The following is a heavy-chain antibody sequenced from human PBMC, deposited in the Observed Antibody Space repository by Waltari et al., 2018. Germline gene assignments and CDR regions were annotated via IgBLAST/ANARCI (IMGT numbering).Heavy chain of an antibody. CDR2: VDGGGRT. V-gene: IGHV4-4*02. J-gene: IGHJ4*02. CDR3: ARDRGRGLFLDS. D-gene: IGHD5-12*01. CDR1: GDSMSSTYW. Sequence: QLQLQESGPGLVKPSGTLSLTCGVSGDSMSSTYWWSWVRQPPGGGLEWIGQVDGGGRTNYNPSFGSRVTVALDTYNKQFSLTVTSATAADTAVYYCARDRGRGLFLDSWGPGLLVTVSP.